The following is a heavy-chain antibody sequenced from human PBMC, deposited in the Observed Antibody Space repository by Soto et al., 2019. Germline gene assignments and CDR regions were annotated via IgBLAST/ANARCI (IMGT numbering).Heavy chain of an antibody. CDR1: GYTFTSYG. D-gene: IGHD5-12*01. CDR3: ARGTRKGDGYNYFIWYYYYGMDV. V-gene: IGHV1-18*01. Sequence: QVQLVQSGAEVKKPGASVKVSCKASGYTFTSYGISWVRQAPGQGLEWMGWISAYNGNTNYAQKLQGRVTMTTDTSTSTXXMXLXXLRSDDTAVYYCARGTRKGDGYNYFIWYYYYGMDVWGQGTTVTVSS. CDR2: ISAYNGNT. J-gene: IGHJ6*02.